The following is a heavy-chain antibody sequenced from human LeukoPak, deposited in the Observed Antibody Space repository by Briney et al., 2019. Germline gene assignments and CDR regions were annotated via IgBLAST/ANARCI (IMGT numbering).Heavy chain of an antibody. D-gene: IGHD5-12*01. J-gene: IGHJ4*02. CDR3: AKGAYDYIEIGYFDS. Sequence: PGGSLRLSCAASGFTSTKYAMNWVRQAPGKGLEWVSVLIGSSGSTDYADSVKGLFTRSRDTSKNTLFLQMNSLRAEDTAIYYCAKGAYDYIEIGYFDSWGQGTLVTVSS. CDR2: LIGSSGST. CDR1: GFTSTKYA. V-gene: IGHV3-23*01.